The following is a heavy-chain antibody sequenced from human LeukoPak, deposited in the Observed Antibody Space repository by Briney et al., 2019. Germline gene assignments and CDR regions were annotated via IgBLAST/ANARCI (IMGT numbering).Heavy chain of an antibody. Sequence: KSSETLSLTCTVSGGSISSSSYYWGWIRQPPGKGLEWIGSIYYSGSTYYNPSLKSRVTISLDTSNNQFSLELNSVTAADTAVYYCARDIRVGGWNSGAIDAFDIWGQGTMVTVSS. V-gene: IGHV4-39*07. D-gene: IGHD1-26*01. CDR3: ARDIRVGGWNSGAIDAFDI. CDR2: IYYSGST. CDR1: GGSISSSSYY. J-gene: IGHJ3*02.